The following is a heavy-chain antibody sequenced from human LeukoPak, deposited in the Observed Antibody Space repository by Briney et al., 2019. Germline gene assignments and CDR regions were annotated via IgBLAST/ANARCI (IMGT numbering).Heavy chain of an antibody. J-gene: IGHJ6*02. CDR3: AKDLHYYVAMDV. CDR2: IGSDSKT. CDR1: GFTFSGFA. Sequence: PGGPPNLPCQPSGFTFSGFAMTGSPQPPGRGREGVSSIGSDSKTHYSESVKGRFAISRDNSKSTLFLQMNSLRAEDTALYYCAKDLHYYVAMDVWGQGTAVTVSS. V-gene: IGHV3-23*01. D-gene: IGHD3-10*02.